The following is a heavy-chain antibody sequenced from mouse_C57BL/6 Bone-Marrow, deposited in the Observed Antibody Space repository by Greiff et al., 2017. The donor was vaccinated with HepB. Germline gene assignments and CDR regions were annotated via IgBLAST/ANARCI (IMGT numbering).Heavy chain of an antibody. CDR3: ARFPSYDYAMDY. CDR2: IYPRSGNT. D-gene: IGHD1-1*01. CDR1: GYTFTSYG. J-gene: IGHJ4*01. V-gene: IGHV1-81*01. Sequence: VQLQQSGAELARPGASVKLSCKASGYTFTSYGISWVKQRTGQGLEWIGEIYPRSGNTYYNEKFKGKATLTADQYSSTAYMKLRSLTSEDSAVYFCARFPSYDYAMDYWGQGTSVTVSS.